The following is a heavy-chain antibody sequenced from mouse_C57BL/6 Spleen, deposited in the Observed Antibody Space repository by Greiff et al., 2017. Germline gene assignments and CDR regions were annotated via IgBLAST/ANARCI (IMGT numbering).Heavy chain of an antibody. J-gene: IGHJ2*01. CDR2: ISSGRSTI. CDR1: GFTFSDYG. D-gene: IGHD1-1*01. Sequence: DVMLVESGGGLVKPGGSLKLSCAASGFTFSDYGMHWVRQAPEMGLEWVAYISSGRSTINYADTVKGRFTISRDNAKNTLFLQMTSLRSEDKDMYYCARDYYCSSSSDYWGQGTTRTVSS. CDR3: ARDYYCSSSSDY. V-gene: IGHV5-17*01.